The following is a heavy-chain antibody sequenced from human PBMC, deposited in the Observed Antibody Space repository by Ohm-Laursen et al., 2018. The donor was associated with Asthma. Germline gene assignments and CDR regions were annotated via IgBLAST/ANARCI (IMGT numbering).Heavy chain of an antibody. D-gene: IGHD1-26*01. CDR2: IYHSGST. CDR3: ARDRGGSYAYNWFDP. CDR1: GGSISSGGYS. V-gene: IGHV4-30-2*01. Sequence: PSDTLSLTCAVSGGSISSGGYSWSWIRQPPGKGLEWIGYIYHSGSTYYNPSLKSRVTISVDRSKNQFSLKLSSVTAADTAVYYCARDRGGSYAYNWFDPWGQGTLVTVSS. J-gene: IGHJ5*02.